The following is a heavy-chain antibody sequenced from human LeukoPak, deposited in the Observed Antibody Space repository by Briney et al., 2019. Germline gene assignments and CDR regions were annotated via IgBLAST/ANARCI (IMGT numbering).Heavy chain of an antibody. CDR3: ARDQAQFGP. CDR2: ISSSGSTI. Sequence: GGYLRLSCAASGFTLSDYYMSWIRQAPGSGLEWVSYISSSGSTIYYADSVKGRFTISRDSAKNSLYLQMNDLRAEDTAMYYCARDQAQFGPWGQGTLVTVSS. V-gene: IGHV3-11*01. J-gene: IGHJ5*02. CDR1: GFTLSDYY.